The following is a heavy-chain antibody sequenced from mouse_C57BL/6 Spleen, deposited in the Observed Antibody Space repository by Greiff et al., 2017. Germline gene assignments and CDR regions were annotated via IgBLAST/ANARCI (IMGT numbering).Heavy chain of an antibody. D-gene: IGHD1-1*01. CDR1: GYTFTSYW. CDR3: ARCTYGSSYVGMDD. V-gene: IGHV1-50*01. J-gene: IGHJ4*01. CDR2: IDPSDSYT. Sequence: QVQLQQPGAELVKPGASVKLSCKASGYTFTSYWMQWVKQRPGQGLEWIGEIDPSDSYTNYNQKFKGKATLTVDTSSSTAYMQLSSLTSEDSAVYYCARCTYGSSYVGMDDWGQGTSVTVSS.